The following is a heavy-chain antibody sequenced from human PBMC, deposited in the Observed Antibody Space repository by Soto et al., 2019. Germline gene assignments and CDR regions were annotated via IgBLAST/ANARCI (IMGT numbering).Heavy chain of an antibody. J-gene: IGHJ4*02. CDR2: IYPGDSDT. CDR3: ARHSKRWLQSEFDY. D-gene: IGHD5-12*01. Sequence: PVGSLKISCSGSGYSFTSYWIGWVRQIPGKGLEWMGIIYPGDSDTRYSPSFQGQVTISADKSISTAYLQWSSLKASDTAMYYCARHSKRWLQSEFDYWGQGTLVTVSS. CDR1: GYSFTSYW. V-gene: IGHV5-51*01.